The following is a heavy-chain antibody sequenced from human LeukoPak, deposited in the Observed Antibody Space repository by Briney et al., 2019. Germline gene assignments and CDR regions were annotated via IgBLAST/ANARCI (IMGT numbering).Heavy chain of an antibody. Sequence: GGSLRLSCAASGFTFSSYSMNWVRQAPGKGLEWVSSISSSSSYIYYADSVKGRFTISRDNAKNSLYLQMSSLRAEDTAVYYCARGRGVIYYYYYYMDVWGKGTTVTISS. V-gene: IGHV3-21*01. J-gene: IGHJ6*03. CDR1: GFTFSSYS. CDR2: ISSSSSYI. D-gene: IGHD3-10*01. CDR3: ARGRGVIYYYYYYMDV.